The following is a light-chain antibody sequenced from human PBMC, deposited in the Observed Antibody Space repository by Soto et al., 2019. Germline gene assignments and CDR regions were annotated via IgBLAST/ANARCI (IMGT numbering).Light chain of an antibody. CDR1: SSDVGGSNY. Sequence: QSALTQPPSASGSPGQSVTISCTGTSSDVGGSNYVSWYQQHPGKAPKLMIYEVSKRPSVVPDRFSGSKSCNTASLTVSGLQAEDEADYYCSSYAGSNNFGVFGTWTKLTVL. CDR3: SSYAGSNNFGV. CDR2: EVS. V-gene: IGLV2-8*01. J-gene: IGLJ1*01.